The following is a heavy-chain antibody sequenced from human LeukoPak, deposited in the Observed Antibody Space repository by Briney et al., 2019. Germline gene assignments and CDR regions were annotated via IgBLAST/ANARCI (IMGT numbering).Heavy chain of an antibody. CDR3: ARLTRLSTSPDRYYLDY. CDR1: DDSISSYY. Sequence: SETLSLTCTVSDDSISSYYWSWIRQPPGKGLEWIGYIYTSGGTNYIPSPKGRVTISIDTSKNQFSLKLSSVTAADSAVYYCARLTRLSTSPDRYYLDYWGQGTLVTVSS. CDR2: IYTSGGT. J-gene: IGHJ4*02. D-gene: IGHD6-6*01. V-gene: IGHV4-4*09.